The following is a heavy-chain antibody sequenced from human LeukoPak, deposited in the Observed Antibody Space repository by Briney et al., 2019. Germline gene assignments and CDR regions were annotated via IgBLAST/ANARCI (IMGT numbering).Heavy chain of an antibody. V-gene: IGHV4-59*08. D-gene: IGHD3-10*01. Sequence: SETLSLTCTVSGGSISSYYWSWIRQPPGKGLEWIGYIYYSGSTNYNPSLKSRVTISVDTSKNQFSLKLSSVTAADTAVYYCLGGYYFDYWGQGTLVTVSS. CDR2: IYYSGST. CDR3: LGGYYFDY. CDR1: GGSISSYY. J-gene: IGHJ4*02.